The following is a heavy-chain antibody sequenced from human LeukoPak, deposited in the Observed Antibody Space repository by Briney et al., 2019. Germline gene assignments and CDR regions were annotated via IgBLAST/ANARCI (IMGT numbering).Heavy chain of an antibody. J-gene: IGHJ4*02. D-gene: IGHD6-19*01. V-gene: IGHV3-48*03. Sequence: GGSLRLSCAASGFTFSSYEMNWVRQAPGKGLEWVSYISSSGSTIYFADSVNGRFTISRDNAKNALYLQMNSLRAEDTAVYYCAREAAGYSSGWPDYWGQGTLVTVSS. CDR2: ISSSGSTI. CDR1: GFTFSSYE. CDR3: AREAAGYSSGWPDY.